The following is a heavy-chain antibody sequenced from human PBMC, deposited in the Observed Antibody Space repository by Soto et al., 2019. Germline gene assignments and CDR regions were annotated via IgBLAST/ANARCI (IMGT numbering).Heavy chain of an antibody. D-gene: IGHD6-13*01. J-gene: IGHJ4*02. CDR3: ARPRIPATNAPVDY. V-gene: IGHV3-30*04. CDR1: GFTFRSYA. CDR2: VSSEGNTK. Sequence: QVQLVESGGGVVQPGTSLRLSCTTSGFTFRSYAMHWVRQAPGKGLEWVAVVSSEGNTKFYAESVTGRFTISKDNSKNTLYLQMDSLRAADTAVYCCARPRIPATNAPVDYWGQGTLVTVSS.